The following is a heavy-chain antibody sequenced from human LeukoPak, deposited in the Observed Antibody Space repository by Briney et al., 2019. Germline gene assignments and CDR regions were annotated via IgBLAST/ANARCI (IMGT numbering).Heavy chain of an antibody. D-gene: IGHD3-22*01. CDR3: AKGDLYYYDSSGCHFDY. Sequence: GGSLRLSCAASGFTFSSYAMSWVRQAPGKGLEWVSAISGSGGSTYYADSVKGRFTISRDNSKNTLYLQMNSLRAEDTAVYYCAKGDLYYYDSSGCHFDYWGQGTLVTVSS. J-gene: IGHJ4*02. CDR2: ISGSGGST. CDR1: GFTFSSYA. V-gene: IGHV3-23*01.